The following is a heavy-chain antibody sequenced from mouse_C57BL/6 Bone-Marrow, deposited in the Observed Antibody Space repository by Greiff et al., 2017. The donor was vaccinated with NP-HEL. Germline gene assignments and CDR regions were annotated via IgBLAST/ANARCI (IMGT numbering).Heavy chain of an antibody. D-gene: IGHD2-2*01. J-gene: IGHJ4*01. V-gene: IGHV3-8*01. Sequence: EVKLMESGPGLAKPSQTLSLTCSVTGYSITSDYWNWIRKFPGNKLEYMGYISYSGSTYYNPSPKSRISITRDTSKTQYYLQLNSVTTEDTATYYCARSPLWLRRNYYAMDYWGQGTSVTVSS. CDR2: ISYSGST. CDR3: ARSPLWLRRNYYAMDY. CDR1: GYSITSDY.